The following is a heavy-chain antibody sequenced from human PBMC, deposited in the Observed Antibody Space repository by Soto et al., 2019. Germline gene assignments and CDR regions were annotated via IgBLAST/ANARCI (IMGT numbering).Heavy chain of an antibody. J-gene: IGHJ4*02. D-gene: IGHD6-19*01. Sequence: GGSLRLSCAASGFTFSSYDMHWVRQATGKGLEWVSAIGTAGDTYYPGSVKGRFTISRENAKNSLYLQMNSLRAGDTAVYYCARGRAYSSGSMFDYWGQGTLVTVSS. CDR1: GFTFSSYD. V-gene: IGHV3-13*01. CDR3: ARGRAYSSGSMFDY. CDR2: IGTAGDT.